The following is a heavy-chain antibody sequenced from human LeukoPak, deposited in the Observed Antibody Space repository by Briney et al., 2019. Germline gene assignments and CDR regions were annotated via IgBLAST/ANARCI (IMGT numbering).Heavy chain of an antibody. J-gene: IGHJ4*02. CDR2: INPSGGSS. V-gene: IGHV1-46*01. CDR3: ARSVETANLKN. CDR1: GYIFTHNY. Sequence: ASVKVSCKTSGYIFTHNYIHWVRQAPGQGLEWMGIINPSGGSSYYAQKFQGRVTLTSDVSTSTMYMDLGSLRSEDTAFYYCARSVETANLKNWGQGTLVSVSS. D-gene: IGHD5-18*01.